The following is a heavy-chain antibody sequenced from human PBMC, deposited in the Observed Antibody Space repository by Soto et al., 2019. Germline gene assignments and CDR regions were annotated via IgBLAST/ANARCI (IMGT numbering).Heavy chain of an antibody. CDR3: AKEGCSCGICYGFDY. D-gene: IGHD2-15*01. Sequence: QVQLVESGGGVVQPGRSLRLSCAASGFTFSSYGMHWVRQAPGKGLEWVAVMSWDGSDEFYEETVKGRFTVSRDNSRNTLYLQMNSLRPEDTAVYYCAKEGCSCGICYGFDYWGQGTLVTVSS. CDR2: MSWDGSDE. J-gene: IGHJ4*02. V-gene: IGHV3-30*18. CDR1: GFTFSSYG.